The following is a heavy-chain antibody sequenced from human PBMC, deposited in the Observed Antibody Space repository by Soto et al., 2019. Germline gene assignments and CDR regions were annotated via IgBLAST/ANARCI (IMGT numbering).Heavy chain of an antibody. CDR3: ARGPGYMDV. CDR2: IYHSGST. J-gene: IGHJ6*03. Sequence: SETLSLTCTVSGGSISSYYWSWIRQPPGKGLEWIGYIYHSGSTNYNPSLKSRVTISVDKSKNQFSLKLSSVTAADTAVYYCARGPGYMDVWGKGTTVTVSS. CDR1: GGSISSYY. D-gene: IGHD3-10*01. V-gene: IGHV4-59*12.